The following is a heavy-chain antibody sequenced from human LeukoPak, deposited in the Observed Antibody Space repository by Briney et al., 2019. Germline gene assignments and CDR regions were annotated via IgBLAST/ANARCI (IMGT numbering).Heavy chain of an antibody. D-gene: IGHD3-10*01. Sequence: GGSLRLSCAASGFTFSSYAMHWVRQAPGKGLEYVSAISSNGGRTYYANSVKGRFTISRDNAKNTLYLQMGSLRAEDTAVYYCARKYDSSYYYGSGADEDAFDIWGQGTMVTVSS. CDR1: GFTFSSYA. CDR2: ISSNGGRT. J-gene: IGHJ3*02. CDR3: ARKYDSSYYYGSGADEDAFDI. V-gene: IGHV3-64*01.